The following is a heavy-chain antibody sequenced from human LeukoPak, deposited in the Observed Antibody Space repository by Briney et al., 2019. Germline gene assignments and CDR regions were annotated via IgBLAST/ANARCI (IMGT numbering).Heavy chain of an antibody. CDR2: ISSSGSTI. Sequence: HPGGSLRLSCAASGXTFSSYSVNWVRQAPGKGLEWVSYISSSGSTIYYADSVKGRFTISRDNAKNSLCLQMHSLRDEDTAVYYCAGGPTSSDYFDYWGQGTLVTVSS. D-gene: IGHD2-2*01. V-gene: IGHV3-48*02. J-gene: IGHJ4*02. CDR1: GXTFSSYS. CDR3: AGGPTSSDYFDY.